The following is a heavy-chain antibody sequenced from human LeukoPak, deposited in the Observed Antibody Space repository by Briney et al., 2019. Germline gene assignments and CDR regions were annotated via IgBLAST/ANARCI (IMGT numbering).Heavy chain of an antibody. CDR3: ASWSTSSYYVTRVDH. D-gene: IGHD3-22*01. CDR1: GGSLSGYY. Sequence: PSETLSLTCALSGGSLSGYYWSWIRQFPGKGLEWIAYMSYIGSTNYNPSLRSRVTISIDTSKNQLSLTLTSVTAADTAVYYCASWSTSSYYVTRVDHWGQGTLVTASS. J-gene: IGHJ4*02. CDR2: MSYIGST. V-gene: IGHV4-59*12.